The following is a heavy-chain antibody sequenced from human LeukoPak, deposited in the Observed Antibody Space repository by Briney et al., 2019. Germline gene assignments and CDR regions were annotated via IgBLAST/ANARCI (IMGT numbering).Heavy chain of an antibody. D-gene: IGHD1-1*01. J-gene: IGHJ4*02. Sequence: ASVKVSCKASGGTFSSYAISWVRQAPGQGLEWMGRIIPILGIANYAQKFQGRVTITADKSTSTAYMELSSLRSEDTAVYYCARGLGIWNPTEFDYWGQGTLVTVSS. CDR2: IIPILGIA. V-gene: IGHV1-69*04. CDR1: GGTFSSYA. CDR3: ARGLGIWNPTEFDY.